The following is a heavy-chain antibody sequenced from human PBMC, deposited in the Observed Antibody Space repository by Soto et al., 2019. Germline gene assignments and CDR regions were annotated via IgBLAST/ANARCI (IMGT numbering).Heavy chain of an antibody. CDR3: TRGIYDSSDNDAFDI. D-gene: IGHD3-3*01. CDR1: GFTFDDCA. J-gene: IGHJ3*02. CDR2: ISWNSGRI. V-gene: IGHV3-9*01. Sequence: SLKISCAASGFTFDDCAMHWVRQAPGKGLEWVSGISWNSGRIGYAGSVKGRFTISRDKAKNSLYLQMNSLRAEDTALYYCTRGIYDSSDNDAFDIWGQGTVVTVSS.